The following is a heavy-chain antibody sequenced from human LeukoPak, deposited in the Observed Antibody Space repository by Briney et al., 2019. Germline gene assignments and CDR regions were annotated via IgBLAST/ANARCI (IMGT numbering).Heavy chain of an antibody. CDR3: ARGGRYGGNFF. V-gene: IGHV3-33*01. Sequence: PGRSLRLSCAASGFTFSSYGMHWVRQAPGKGLEWVAVIWYDGSNKYYADSVKGRFTISRDNSKNTLYLQMNSLRAEDTAVYYCARGGRYGGNFFWGQGTLVTVSS. J-gene: IGHJ4*02. CDR1: GFTFSSYG. D-gene: IGHD4-23*01. CDR2: IWYDGSNK.